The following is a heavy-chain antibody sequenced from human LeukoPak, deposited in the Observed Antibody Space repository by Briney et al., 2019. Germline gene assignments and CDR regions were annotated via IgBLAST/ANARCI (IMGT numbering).Heavy chain of an antibody. D-gene: IGHD5-12*01. CDR3: ARRASRAFDY. V-gene: IGHV3-7*01. CDR1: GFTFSTYW. J-gene: IGHJ4*02. CDR2: IKQDGSEK. Sequence: GGSLRLSCAASGFTFSTYWMSWVRQAPGKGREWVASIKQDGSEKSYVDSLKGRFTISRDNAKNSLYLEMNSLRAEDTAVYYWARRASRAFDYWGQGTLVTVSS.